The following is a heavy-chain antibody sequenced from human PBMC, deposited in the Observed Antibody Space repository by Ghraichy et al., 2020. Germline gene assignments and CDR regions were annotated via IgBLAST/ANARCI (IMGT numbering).Heavy chain of an antibody. CDR3: AGLEEYKAFDI. J-gene: IGHJ3*02. D-gene: IGHD6-6*01. CDR2: IYYSGST. CDR1: GGSISSYY. Sequence: SETLSLTCTVSGGSISSYYWSWIRQPPGKGLEWIGYIYYSGSTNYNPSLKSRVTISVDTSKNQFSLKLSSVTAADTAVYYCAGLEEYKAFDIWGQGTMVTVSS. V-gene: IGHV4-59*08.